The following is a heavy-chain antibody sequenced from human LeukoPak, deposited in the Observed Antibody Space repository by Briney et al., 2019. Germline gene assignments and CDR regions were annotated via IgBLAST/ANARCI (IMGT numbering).Heavy chain of an antibody. J-gene: IGHJ6*03. CDR3: AKGSGWEASYFYYYMDV. CDR2: IRSDGINK. Sequence: GGSLRLSCAASGFTFSTYGMHWVRQAPGKGLEWVAFIRSDGINKYYADSVKGRFTISRDNSKNTLYLQMNSLRAEDTAVYFCAKGSGWEASYFYYYMDVWGKGTTVTISS. D-gene: IGHD1-26*01. V-gene: IGHV3-30*02. CDR1: GFTFSTYG.